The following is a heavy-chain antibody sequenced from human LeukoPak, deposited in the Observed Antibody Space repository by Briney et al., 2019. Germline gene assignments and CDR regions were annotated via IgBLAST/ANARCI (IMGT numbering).Heavy chain of an antibody. CDR1: GFTFSSYS. CDR2: ISSSSSSI. V-gene: IGHV3-21*01. CDR3: ARAYIAAAGTFDY. Sequence: PGGSLRLSCAASGFTFSSYSINWVRQAPGKGLEWVSSISSSSSSIYYADSVKGRFTISRDNAKNSLYLQMNSLRAEDTAVYYCARAYIAAAGTFDYWGQGTLVTVSS. J-gene: IGHJ4*02. D-gene: IGHD6-13*01.